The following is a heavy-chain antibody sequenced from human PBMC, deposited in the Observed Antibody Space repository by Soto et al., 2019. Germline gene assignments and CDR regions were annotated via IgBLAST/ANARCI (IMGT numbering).Heavy chain of an antibody. CDR3: ALAVQWLNHDTHDYFDY. CDR2: IYWNNDK. V-gene: IGHV2-5*01. CDR1: GFSRSTSGVG. J-gene: IGHJ4*02. D-gene: IGHD6-19*01. Sequence: QITLKESGATLVKPTQTLTLTCTFSGFSRSTSGVGEVWIRQPPGKALERLALIYWNNDKRYSPSLKSRLTITDETSKNQVVRTMTNMDPVDTATYYCALAVQWLNHDTHDYFDYGGQVTVVTGSS.